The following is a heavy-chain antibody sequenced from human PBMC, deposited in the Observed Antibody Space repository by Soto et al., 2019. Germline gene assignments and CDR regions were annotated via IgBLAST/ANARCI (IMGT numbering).Heavy chain of an antibody. V-gene: IGHV3-23*01. D-gene: IGHD3-10*01. CDR1: GFTFSSNA. CDR2: ITNTGGDT. J-gene: IGHJ4*02. Sequence: GGSLRLSCAASGFTFSSNAMSWVRQAPGKGLEWVSVITNTGGDTLYADSVKGRFSISRDNFKNTLYLQINSLRAEDTAIYYCARASGESYPGSRVFDSWGQGTRVTVSS. CDR3: ARASGESYPGSRVFDS.